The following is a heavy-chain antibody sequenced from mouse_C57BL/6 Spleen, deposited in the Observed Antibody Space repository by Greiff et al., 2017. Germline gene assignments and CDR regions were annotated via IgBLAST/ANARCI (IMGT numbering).Heavy chain of an antibody. D-gene: IGHD1-1*01. V-gene: IGHV1-53*01. CDR2: INPSNGGT. CDR3: ARLGTITTLVRYAMDY. J-gene: IGHJ4*01. Sequence: VQLQQPGTELVKPGASVKLSCKASGYTFTSYWMHWVKQRPGQGLEWIGNINPSNGGTNYNEKFKSKATLTVDKSSSTAYMQLSNLTSEDSAVYYCARLGTITTLVRYAMDYWGQGTSVTVSS. CDR1: GYTFTSYW.